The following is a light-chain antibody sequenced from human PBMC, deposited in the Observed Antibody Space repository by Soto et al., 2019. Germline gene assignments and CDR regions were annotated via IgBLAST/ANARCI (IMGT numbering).Light chain of an antibody. Sequence: EIVLTQSPGTLSLSPGERATLSCRASQSVSSSYLAWYQQKPGQAPRLLIYGASSRATGIPDRFSGSGSGTDFALIISRLEPEDFAVYYWHQYDSSPLTFGGGTKVEIK. J-gene: IGKJ4*01. CDR3: HQYDSSPLT. V-gene: IGKV3-20*01. CDR2: GAS. CDR1: QSVSSSY.